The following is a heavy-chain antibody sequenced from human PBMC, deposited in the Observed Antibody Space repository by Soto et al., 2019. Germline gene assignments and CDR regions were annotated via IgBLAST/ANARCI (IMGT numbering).Heavy chain of an antibody. CDR1: GCPISSSGYS. V-gene: IGHV4-30-2*01. CDR2: VYHSGST. J-gene: IGHJ4*02. CDR3: ASSHAGAHITAAVH. Sequence: SETLSLTSAVSGCPISSSGYSWSWILQPPGKGLEWVGYVYHSGSTYYNPSLKSRVTISVDRSKNQFSLKLSSVTAADTAVYYCASSHAGAHITAAVHWGQGTLVTVS. D-gene: IGHD6-13*01.